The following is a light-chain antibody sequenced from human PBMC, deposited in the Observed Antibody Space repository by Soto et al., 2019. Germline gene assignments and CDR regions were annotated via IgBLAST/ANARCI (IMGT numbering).Light chain of an antibody. CDR2: RND. J-gene: IGLJ7*01. V-gene: IGLV1-47*01. CDR3: AAWDDRLRGGV. Sequence: QSVLTQPPSASGTPGQRVTISCSGSSSNIGSNYIYWYQQLPGTAPKLLIYRNDQRPSGVPDRFSGSKSGTSASLAISGLRSEDEADYYCAAWDDRLRGGVFGGGTQLTVL. CDR1: SSNIGSNY.